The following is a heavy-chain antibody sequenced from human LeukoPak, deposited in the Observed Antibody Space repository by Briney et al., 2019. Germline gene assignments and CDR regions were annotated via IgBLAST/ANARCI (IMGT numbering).Heavy chain of an antibody. CDR2: ISAYNGNT. CDR3: ARGTKDNSQMDV. D-gene: IGHD2-15*01. CDR1: GYTLTELS. V-gene: IGHV1-18*01. J-gene: IGHJ6*04. Sequence: ASVKVSCKVSGYTLTELSMHWVRQAPGQGLEWMGWISAYNGNTNCAQKFLDRVTMTTDTSTRTVYMELRSLRSDDTAVYYCARGTKDNSQMDVWGKGTTVTVSS.